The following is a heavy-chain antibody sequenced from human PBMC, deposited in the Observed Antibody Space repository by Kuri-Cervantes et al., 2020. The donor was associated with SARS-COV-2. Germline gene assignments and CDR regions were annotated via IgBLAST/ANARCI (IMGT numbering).Heavy chain of an antibody. Sequence: GSLRLSCAVYGGSFSGYYWSWIRQPAGKGLEWIGRIYTSGSTNYDPSLKSRVTISVDTSKNQFSLKLSSVTAADTAVYYCVPAAIRAYGWFDPWGQGTLVTVSS. V-gene: IGHV4-59*10. CDR3: VPAAIRAYGWFDP. D-gene: IGHD2-2*02. CDR1: GGSFSGYY. CDR2: IYTSGST. J-gene: IGHJ5*02.